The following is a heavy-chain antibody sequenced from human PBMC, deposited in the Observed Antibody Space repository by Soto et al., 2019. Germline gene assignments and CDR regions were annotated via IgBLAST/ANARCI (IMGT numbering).Heavy chain of an antibody. J-gene: IGHJ4*02. CDR3: ARGWVERLPRQPPSDY. D-gene: IGHD3-3*01. CDR1: GISLSAYW. V-gene: IGHV3-74*01. Sequence: EVQLVESGGDLVQPGGSLRLSCAASGISLSAYWMHWVRQVPGKGLEWIARINEDGRSTSYMDSVKGRFTISRDNARDTLYLQMNSLRLEDTAVYYCARGWVERLPRQPPSDYWGQGTLVTVSS. CDR2: INEDGRST.